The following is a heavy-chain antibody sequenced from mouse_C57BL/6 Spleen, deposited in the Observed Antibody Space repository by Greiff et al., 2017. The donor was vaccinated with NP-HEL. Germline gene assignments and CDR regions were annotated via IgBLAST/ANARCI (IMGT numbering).Heavy chain of an antibody. CDR2: IDPSDSYT. D-gene: IGHD6-2*01. CDR1: GYTFTSYW. Sequence: VKLQQPGAELVMPGASVKLSCKASGYTFTSYWMHWVKQRPGQGLEWIGEIDPSDSYTNYNQKFKGKSTLTVDKSSSTAYMQLSSLTSEDSAVYYCARSLPSDYWGQGTTLTVSS. J-gene: IGHJ2*01. V-gene: IGHV1-69*01. CDR3: ARSLPSDY.